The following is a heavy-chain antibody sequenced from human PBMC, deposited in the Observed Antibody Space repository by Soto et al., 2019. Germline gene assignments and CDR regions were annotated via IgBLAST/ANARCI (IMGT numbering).Heavy chain of an antibody. CDR3: GRGHSAPDY. CDR1: GFRISSYW. J-gene: IGHJ4*02. CDR2: IMQDGSEK. V-gene: IGHV3-7*01. Sequence: EVQLVESGGGLVQPGGSLRLSCIVSGFRISSYWMSWVRQAPGNGLEWVANIMQDGSEKQYVDSVEGRFTISRDNARNSLYLQMNGLRAEDTAVYYCGRGHSAPDYWGQGTLVTVSS.